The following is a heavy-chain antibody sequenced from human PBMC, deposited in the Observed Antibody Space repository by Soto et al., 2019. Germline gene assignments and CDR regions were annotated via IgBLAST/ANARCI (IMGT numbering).Heavy chain of an antibody. CDR2: IDPSDSYT. D-gene: IGHD2-21*02. CDR1: GYSFTSYW. Sequence: GESLKISCKGSGYSFTSYWISWVRQMPGKGLEWMGRIDPSDSYTNYSPSFQGHVTISADKSISTAYLQWSSLKASDTAMYYCASGLEQSIVVVTAPSWGQGTLVTVSS. CDR3: ASGLEQSIVVVTAPS. J-gene: IGHJ5*02. V-gene: IGHV5-10-1*01.